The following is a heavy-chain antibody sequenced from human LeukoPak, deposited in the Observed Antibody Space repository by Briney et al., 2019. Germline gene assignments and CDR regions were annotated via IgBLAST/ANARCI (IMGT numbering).Heavy chain of an antibody. CDR3: AKDPRRVYYYDSSGNDDY. CDR1: GFTFSSYA. CDR2: ISGSGGST. Sequence: GGSLRLPCAASGFTFSSYAMSWVRQAPGKGLEWVSAISGSGGSTYYADSVKGRFTISRDNSKNTLYLQMNSLRAEDTAVYYCAKDPRRVYYYDSSGNDDYWGQGTLATVSS. J-gene: IGHJ4*02. D-gene: IGHD3-22*01. V-gene: IGHV3-23*01.